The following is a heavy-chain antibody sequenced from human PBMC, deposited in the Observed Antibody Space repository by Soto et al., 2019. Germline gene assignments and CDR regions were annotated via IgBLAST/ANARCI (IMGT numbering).Heavy chain of an antibody. CDR2: VYNGATT. J-gene: IGHJ4*02. CDR3: ARDDSERPATY. V-gene: IGHV4-59*01. D-gene: IGHD3-10*01. CDR1: GGSISSYY. Sequence: QVQLQESGPGLVKPLETLSLTCIVSGGSISSYYWTWTRQPPGKGLEWIGRVYNGATTSYNPSLKSRVTISVDTSKNQFSLKLPSVTAADTAMYYCARDDSERPATYWGQGTLVTVSS.